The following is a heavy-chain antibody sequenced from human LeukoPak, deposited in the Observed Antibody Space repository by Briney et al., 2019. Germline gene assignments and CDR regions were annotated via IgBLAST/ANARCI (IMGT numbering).Heavy chain of an antibody. CDR1: GGSISSYY. CDR3: AGQARHHTRTFDY. Sequence: SETLSLTCTVSGGSISSYYWSWIRQPPGKGLEWIGYIYYSGSTNYNPSLKSRVTISVDTSKNQFSLKLSSVTAADTAVYYCAGQARHHTRTFDYWGQGTLVTVSS. D-gene: IGHD1-14*01. J-gene: IGHJ4*02. CDR2: IYYSGST. V-gene: IGHV4-59*01.